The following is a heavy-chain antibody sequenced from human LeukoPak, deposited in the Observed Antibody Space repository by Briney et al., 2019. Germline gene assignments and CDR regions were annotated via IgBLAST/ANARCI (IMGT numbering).Heavy chain of an antibody. CDR1: GFTFSRYP. J-gene: IGHJ4*02. V-gene: IGHV3-64D*09. CDR3: AKAQYDFWSGLDY. Sequence: GGSLRLSCSASGFTFSRYPMHWVRQAPGKGLGYVSAISGNGGSTYYAESVKGRFTISRDNYKNTLYLQMSSLRTEDTAIYYCAKAQYDFWSGLDYWGRGTLVTVCS. D-gene: IGHD3-3*01. CDR2: ISGNGGST.